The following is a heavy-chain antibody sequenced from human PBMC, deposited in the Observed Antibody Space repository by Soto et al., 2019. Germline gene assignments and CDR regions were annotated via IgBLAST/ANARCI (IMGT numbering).Heavy chain of an antibody. D-gene: IGHD5-12*01. CDR2: IIPIFGTA. J-gene: IGHJ6*02. V-gene: IGHV1-69*13. CDR3: AKPKRWLRPTTHYYGMDV. Sequence: ASVKVSCKASGGTFSSYAISWVRQAPGQGLEWMGGIIPIFGTANYAQKFQGRVTITADESTSTAYMELSSLRSEDTAVYYCAKPKRWLRPTTHYYGMDVWGQGTTVTVSS. CDR1: GGTFSSYA.